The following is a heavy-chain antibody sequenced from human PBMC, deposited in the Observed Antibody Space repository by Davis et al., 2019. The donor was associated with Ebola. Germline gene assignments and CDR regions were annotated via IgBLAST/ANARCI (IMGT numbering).Heavy chain of an antibody. V-gene: IGHV3-30-3*01. CDR1: GFTFSSYW. CDR3: ARGSYSSGWYGPRARYYYGMDV. J-gene: IGHJ6*02. CDR2: ISYDGSNK. Sequence: GESLKISCAASGFTFSSYWMSWVCQAPGKGLEWVAVISYDGSNKYYADSVKGRFTISRDNSKNTLYLQMNSLRAEDTAVYYCARGSYSSGWYGPRARYYYGMDVWGQGTTVTVSS. D-gene: IGHD6-19*01.